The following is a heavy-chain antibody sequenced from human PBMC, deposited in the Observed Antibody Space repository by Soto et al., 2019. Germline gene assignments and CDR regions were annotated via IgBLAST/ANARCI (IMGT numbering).Heavy chain of an antibody. V-gene: IGHV3-7*05. CDR1: GFTFGDYW. CDR3: ARDVSPGSSGYHLDAFDI. J-gene: IGHJ3*02. CDR2: IKGDGSAK. D-gene: IGHD6-25*01. Sequence: EVQLVESGGGLVQPGGSLRLSCTASGFTFGDYWMTWVRQAPGKGLEWVANIKGDGSAKSYLDSVRGRFTVSRDNAENSLLLQMNVLRAEDTALYYCARDVSPGSSGYHLDAFDIWGRGTMVTVSS.